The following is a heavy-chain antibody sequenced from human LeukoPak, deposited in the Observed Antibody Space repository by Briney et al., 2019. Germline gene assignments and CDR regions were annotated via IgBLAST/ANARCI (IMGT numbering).Heavy chain of an antibody. CDR1: GFTFRTYN. D-gene: IGHD4-17*01. V-gene: IGHV3-48*01. Sequence: GGSLRLSCAASGFTFRTYNMNWVRQAPGKGLEWVSYITSGGTTIYYADSVKGRFTISRDNAKNSLYLQMNSLKAEDTAVYYCARDYSTVTTFFDYWGQGTLVTVSS. CDR2: ITSGGTTI. CDR3: ARDYSTVTTFFDY. J-gene: IGHJ4*02.